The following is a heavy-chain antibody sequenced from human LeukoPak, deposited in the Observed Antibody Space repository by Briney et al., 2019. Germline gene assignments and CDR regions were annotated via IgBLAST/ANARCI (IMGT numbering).Heavy chain of an antibody. CDR1: GSTLSSYS. J-gene: IGHJ4*02. V-gene: IGHV3-48*01. Sequence: PGGSLRLSCAATGSTLSSYSMNWVRQAPGKGLEWVSDISISGSTIHYADSVRGRFTISRDSAKNSLYLQMNSLRADDTAVYYCSTAKFDYWGQGTLLTVSS. CDR3: STAKFDY. CDR2: ISISGSTI.